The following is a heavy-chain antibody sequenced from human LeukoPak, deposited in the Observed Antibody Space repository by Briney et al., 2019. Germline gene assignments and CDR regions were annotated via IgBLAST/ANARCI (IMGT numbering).Heavy chain of an antibody. CDR1: GFSFSTSW. V-gene: IGHV3-23*01. D-gene: IGHD2/OR15-2a*01. J-gene: IGHJ4*02. CDR3: RYFLPHFDY. CDR2: ISGSGGST. Sequence: GGSLRLSCAASGFSFSTSWMNWVRQAPGKGLEWVSAISGSGGSTYYADSVKGRFTISRDNSRSTLYLQMNSLRAEDTAVYYCRYFLPHFDYWGQGTLVTVSS.